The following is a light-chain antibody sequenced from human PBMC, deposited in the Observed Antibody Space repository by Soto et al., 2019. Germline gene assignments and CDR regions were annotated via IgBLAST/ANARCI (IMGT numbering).Light chain of an antibody. J-gene: IGKJ4*01. CDR1: QSLVHSDGNIY. CDR2: KVS. V-gene: IGKV2-30*02. Sequence: DVVMTQSPLSLPVTLGQPASISCRSSQSLVHSDGNIYLNWFQQRPGQSPRHLIYKVSIRDSGVPDRFSGSGSGTDFTLKISRVEAEDLGVYYCMQGTHWPPTFGGGTKVEIK. CDR3: MQGTHWPPT.